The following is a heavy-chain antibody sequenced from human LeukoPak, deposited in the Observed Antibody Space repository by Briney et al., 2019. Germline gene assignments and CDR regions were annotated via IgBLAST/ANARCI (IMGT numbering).Heavy chain of an antibody. CDR3: AKAEYYDILTGYSD. J-gene: IGHJ4*02. CDR1: GFTFDDYA. Sequence: GGSLRLSCAASGFTFDDYAMHWVRQAPGKGLEWVSGISWNSGSIGYADSVKGRFTVSRGNAKNSLYLQMNSLRAEDTALYYCAKAEYYDILTGYSDWGQGTLVTVSS. CDR2: ISWNSGSI. V-gene: IGHV3-9*01. D-gene: IGHD3-9*01.